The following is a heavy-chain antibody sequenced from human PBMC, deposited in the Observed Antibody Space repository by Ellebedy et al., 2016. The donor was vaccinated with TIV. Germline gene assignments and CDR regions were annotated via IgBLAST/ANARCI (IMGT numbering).Heavy chain of an antibody. J-gene: IGHJ4*02. CDR3: ARASTPTYGCFDY. Sequence: PGGSLRLSCAASGFTFSSYGMHWVRQAQGKGLEWVAVIWYDGTNKYYADSGKGRFTISRDNSKNTLDLQMNSLRAEATAVYYCARASTPTYGCFDYWGQGTLVTVSS. CDR1: GFTFSSYG. V-gene: IGHV3-33*01. D-gene: IGHD3-10*01. CDR2: IWYDGTNK.